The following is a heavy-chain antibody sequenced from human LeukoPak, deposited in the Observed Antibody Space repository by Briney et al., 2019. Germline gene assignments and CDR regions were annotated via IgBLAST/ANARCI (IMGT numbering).Heavy chain of an antibody. CDR1: GGSFSGYY. V-gene: IGHV4-34*01. D-gene: IGHD3-10*01. J-gene: IGHJ4*02. CDR2: INHSGST. CDR3: AGVVRGWTLYYFDY. Sequence: SETLSLTCAVYGGSFSGYYWSWIRQPPGKGLEWIGEINHSGSTNYNPSLKSRVTISVDTSKNQFSLKLSSVTAADTAVYYCAGVVRGWTLYYFDYWGQGTLVTVSS.